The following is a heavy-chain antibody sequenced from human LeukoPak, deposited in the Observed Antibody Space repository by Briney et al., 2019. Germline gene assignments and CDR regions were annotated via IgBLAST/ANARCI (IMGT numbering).Heavy chain of an antibody. CDR3: ARHGALRYFDWLSTHLWEY. Sequence: PSETLSLTCAVYGGSFSGYYWSWIRQPPGKGLEWIGEINHSGSTNYNPSLKSRVTISVDTSKNQFSLKLSSVTAADTAVYYCARHGALRYFDWLSTHLWEYWGQGTLVTVSS. V-gene: IGHV4-34*01. CDR1: GGSFSGYY. D-gene: IGHD3-9*01. J-gene: IGHJ4*02. CDR2: INHSGST.